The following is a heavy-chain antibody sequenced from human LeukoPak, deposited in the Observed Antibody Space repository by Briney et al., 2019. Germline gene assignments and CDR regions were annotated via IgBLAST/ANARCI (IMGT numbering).Heavy chain of an antibody. Sequence: ASVKVSCKASGYTFTSYGITWLRQAPGQGLEWMGWISPYNGNTNYAQQLQGRVTMTTDTSTSTAYMELRSLRSDDTAVYYCARVGGYYYDSSGYVDFDYWGQGTLVTVSS. J-gene: IGHJ4*02. CDR3: ARVGGYYYDSSGYVDFDY. D-gene: IGHD3-22*01. V-gene: IGHV1-18*01. CDR1: GYTFTSYG. CDR2: ISPYNGNT.